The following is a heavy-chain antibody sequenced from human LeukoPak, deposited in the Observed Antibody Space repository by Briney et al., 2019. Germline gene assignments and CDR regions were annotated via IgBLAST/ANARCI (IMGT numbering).Heavy chain of an antibody. J-gene: IGHJ4*02. D-gene: IGHD3-22*01. Sequence: ASVKVSCKASGYTFTSYDINWVRQATGQGLEWMGWMNPNSGNTGYAQKFQGRVTMTRNTSISTAYMELSSLRSEDTAVYYCARVVHPTSYYYDSGGYSDYWGQGTLVTVSS. V-gene: IGHV1-8*01. CDR2: MNPNSGNT. CDR1: GYTFTSYD. CDR3: ARVVHPTSYYYDSGGYSDY.